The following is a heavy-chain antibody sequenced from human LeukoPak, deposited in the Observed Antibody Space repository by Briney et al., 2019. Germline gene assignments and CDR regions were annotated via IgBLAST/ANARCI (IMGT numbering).Heavy chain of an antibody. J-gene: IGHJ6*03. CDR2: INHSGST. Sequence: RTSETLSLTCAVYGGSFSGYYWSWIRQPPGKGLEWIGEINHSGSTNYNPSLKCRVTISVDTSKNQFSLKLSSVTAADTAVYYCAREGGSSWYSRDFYYIDVWGKGTTVTVSS. D-gene: IGHD6-13*01. CDR1: GGSFSGYY. CDR3: AREGGSSWYSRDFYYIDV. V-gene: IGHV4-34*01.